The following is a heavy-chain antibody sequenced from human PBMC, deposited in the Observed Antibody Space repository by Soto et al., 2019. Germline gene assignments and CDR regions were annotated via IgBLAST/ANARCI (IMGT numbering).Heavy chain of an antibody. Sequence: GESLKISCKGSGYSFTSYWISWVRQMPGKGLEWMGRIDPSDSYTNYSPSFQGHVTISADKSISTAYLQWSSLKASDTAMYYCASTDTLVGPGYPEPYYYCGMDFWGQGTTITVSS. CDR2: IDPSDSYT. J-gene: IGHJ6*02. CDR1: GYSFTSYW. D-gene: IGHD5-12*01. CDR3: ASTDTLVGPGYPEPYYYCGMDF. V-gene: IGHV5-10-1*01.